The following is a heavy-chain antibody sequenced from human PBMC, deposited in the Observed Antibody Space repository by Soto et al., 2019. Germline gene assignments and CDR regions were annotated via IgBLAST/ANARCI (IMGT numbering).Heavy chain of an antibody. V-gene: IGHV4-39*01. CDR1: GGSISSSSYY. Sequence: QLQLQESGPGLVKPSETLSLTCTVSGGSISSSSYYWGWIRQPPGKGLEWIGSIYYSGSTYYNPSHKSRVTISVDTSGNQVSLKLSSVTATDTAVYYCARLDSYGYPGWFEPWGQVTVVTVSS. J-gene: IGHJ5*02. D-gene: IGHD5-18*01. CDR3: ARLDSYGYPGWFEP. CDR2: IYYSGST.